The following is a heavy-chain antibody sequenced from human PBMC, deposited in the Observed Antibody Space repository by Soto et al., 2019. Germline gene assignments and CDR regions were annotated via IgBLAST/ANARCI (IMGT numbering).Heavy chain of an antibody. CDR1: GDSISSGDNH. CDR3: ARLPSGYTPYFFDS. J-gene: IGHJ4*02. V-gene: IGHV4-30-4*01. D-gene: IGHD5-12*01. CDR2: IYYSGTT. Sequence: SETLSLTCTVSGDSISSGDNHWSWLRQPPGKGLEWMGNIYYSGTTFYNSSLQSRLIISVDTSNNQFSLNLKSMTAADTAVYYCARLPSGYTPYFFDSWGQGTLVTVS.